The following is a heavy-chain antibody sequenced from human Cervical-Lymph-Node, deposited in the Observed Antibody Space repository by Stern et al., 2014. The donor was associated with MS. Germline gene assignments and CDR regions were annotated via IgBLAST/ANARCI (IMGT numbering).Heavy chain of an antibody. Sequence: DQLVESGAQVKKPGASVKVSCKGSGYTFIRYYIHWVRQAPGQALALMGIVNANGGSARYAQKFQGRVPMASDTSTSTVSMELSSLRSEDTAVYYCATLYDSSGNYGMEVWGQGTTVIVSS. CDR2: VNANGGSA. V-gene: IGHV1-46*01. CDR1: GYTFIRYY. CDR3: ATLYDSSGNYGMEV. J-gene: IGHJ6*02. D-gene: IGHD5/OR15-5a*01.